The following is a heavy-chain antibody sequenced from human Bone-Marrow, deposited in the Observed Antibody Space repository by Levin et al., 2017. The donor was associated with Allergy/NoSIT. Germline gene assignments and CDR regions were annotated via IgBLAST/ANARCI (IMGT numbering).Heavy chain of an antibody. CDR3: ARDRSIGSGSGLGPSF. CDR1: GFTFSSYG. D-gene: IGHD3-10*01. J-gene: IGHJ4*02. Sequence: GGSLRLSCAASGFTFSSYGMHWVRQAPGKGLEWVTVISNNANRKYYADSVKGRFTVSRDNSKNTLYLEMNSLRAEDTAIYYCARDRSIGSGSGLGPSFWGQGSLVSVSS. CDR2: ISNNANRK. V-gene: IGHV3-30*03.